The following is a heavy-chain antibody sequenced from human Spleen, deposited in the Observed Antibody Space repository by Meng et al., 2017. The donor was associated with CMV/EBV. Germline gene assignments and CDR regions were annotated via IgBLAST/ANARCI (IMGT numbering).Heavy chain of an antibody. CDR3: GXXLLSRGVIFGMDV. V-gene: IGHV4-61*01. D-gene: IGHD3-16*02. Sequence: SETLSLTXXVSGGSVSSGXYYWSXIRQPPGKGLEXIGYIYYSGSTXYTPXLKSRVTISVDTSKNQXSXXLSSVTAADXAVYYCGXXLLSRGVIFGMDVWGQGTTVTVSS. CDR2: IYYSGST. J-gene: IGHJ6*02. CDR1: GGSVSSGXYY.